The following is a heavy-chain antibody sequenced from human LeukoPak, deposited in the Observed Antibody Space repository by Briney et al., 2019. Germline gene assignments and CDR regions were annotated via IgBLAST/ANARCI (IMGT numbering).Heavy chain of an antibody. D-gene: IGHD2-21*01. CDR3: TIDGTGPTCGGNCLGY. J-gene: IGHJ4*02. CDR1: GFTFSNAW. V-gene: IGHV3-15*01. CDR2: TKTKTDGGTT. Sequence: GGSLRLSCAASGFTFSNAWMRWVRQAPGKGLEWVDHTKTKTDGGTTDYAAPVKGRFTISRDDSKNTLYLQMNRLKTEDTAVYYCTIDGTGPTCGGNCLGYWGQGALVTVSS.